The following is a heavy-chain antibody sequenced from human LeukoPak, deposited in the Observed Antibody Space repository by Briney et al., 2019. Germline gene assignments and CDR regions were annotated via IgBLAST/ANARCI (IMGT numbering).Heavy chain of an antibody. CDR2: IYYSGST. V-gene: IGHV4-59*01. CDR1: GGSIRGYF. Sequence: PSETLSLTCTVSGGSIRGYFWTWIRQPPGKGLEWIGYIYYSGSTNYNPSLKSRVTISVDTSKNQFSLKLSSVTAADTAVYYCARGPDPSAYFGIVGATSWFDPWGQGTLVTVSS. J-gene: IGHJ5*02. D-gene: IGHD1-26*01. CDR3: ARGPDPSAYFGIVGATSWFDP.